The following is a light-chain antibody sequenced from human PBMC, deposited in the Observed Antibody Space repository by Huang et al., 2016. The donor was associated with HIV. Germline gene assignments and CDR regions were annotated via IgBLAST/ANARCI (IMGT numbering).Light chain of an antibody. CDR3: QQYNNWPPYT. CDR1: QSVNHN. V-gene: IGKV3-15*01. CDR2: GAS. J-gene: IGKJ2*01. Sequence: EIVMTQSPVTLSVSPGGRATLYCRASQSVNHNVAWHQQKPGQAPRLLIYGASTRATGIPARFSGSESWTEFTLTISSLQSEDFAVYYCQQYNNWPPYTFGEGTKLE.